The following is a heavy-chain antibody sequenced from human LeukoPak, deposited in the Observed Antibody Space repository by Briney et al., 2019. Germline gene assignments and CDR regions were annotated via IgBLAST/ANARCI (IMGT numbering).Heavy chain of an antibody. D-gene: IGHD3-10*01. CDR3: AREGMVRGVIAY. J-gene: IGHJ4*02. Sequence: PSETLSLTCTVSGGSISSGGYYWSWIRQHPGKGLEWIGYIYYSGSTYYNPSLKSRVTISVDTSKNQFSLKLSSVTAADTAVYYCAREGMVRGVIAYWGQGTLVTVSS. CDR1: GGSISSGGYY. V-gene: IGHV4-31*03. CDR2: IYYSGST.